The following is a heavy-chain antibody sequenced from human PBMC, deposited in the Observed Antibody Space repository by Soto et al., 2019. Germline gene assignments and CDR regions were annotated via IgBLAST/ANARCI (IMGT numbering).Heavy chain of an antibody. D-gene: IGHD3-22*01. V-gene: IGHV3-23*01. J-gene: IGHJ4*02. CDR1: GFTFSSYA. CDR3: AASSTYYYDSSGYQ. CDR2: ISGSGGST. Sequence: GGSLRLSCAASGFTFSSYAMSWVRQAPGKGLEWVSAISGSGGSTYYADSVKGRFTIPRDNSKNTLYLQMNSLRAEDTAVYYCAASSTYYYDSSGYQWGQGTLVTVSS.